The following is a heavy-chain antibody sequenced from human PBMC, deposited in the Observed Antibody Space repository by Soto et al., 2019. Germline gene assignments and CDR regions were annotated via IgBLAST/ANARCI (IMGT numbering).Heavy chain of an antibody. V-gene: IGHV1-69*13. Sequence: SVKVSCKASGYTFTSYAMHWVRQAPGQRLEWMGWIIPINGTTNYAQKFQGRVTITADESTSTAYMELSSLRSEDTAVYYCARDSGVATNQWYFDLWGRGTLVTVSS. D-gene: IGHD5-12*01. CDR1: GYTFTSYA. J-gene: IGHJ2*01. CDR2: IIPINGTT. CDR3: ARDSGVATNQWYFDL.